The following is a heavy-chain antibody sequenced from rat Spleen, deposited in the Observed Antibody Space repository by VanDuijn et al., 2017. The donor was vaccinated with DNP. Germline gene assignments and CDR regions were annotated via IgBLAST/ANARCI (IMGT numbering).Heavy chain of an antibody. D-gene: IGHD1-12*01. Sequence: EVQLQESGPGLVKPSQSLSLTCSVTGYSITSNYWAWIRKLPGNKMEWMVYISYSGYTGYNPSLKSRISIARDTSKNQFFLQLNSVTAEDTATYYCARWGSSYIPGGFAYWGQGTLVTVSS. CDR2: ISYSGYT. V-gene: IGHV3-1*01. CDR3: ARWGSSYIPGGFAY. CDR1: GYSITSNY. J-gene: IGHJ3*01.